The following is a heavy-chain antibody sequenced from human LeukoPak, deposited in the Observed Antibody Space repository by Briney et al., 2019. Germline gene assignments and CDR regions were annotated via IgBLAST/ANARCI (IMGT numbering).Heavy chain of an antibody. J-gene: IGHJ2*01. V-gene: IGHV4-61*02. CDR3: ARALYDFWSGDTTSSPWYFDL. CDR2: IYTSGAT. Sequence: PSETLSLTCSVSGDSVSSSDYYWTWIRQPAGKGLEWIGRIYTSGATNYNPSLKSRVTISVDTSKNQFSLKLSSVTAADTAVYYCARALYDFWSGDTTSSPWYFDLWGRGTLVTVSS. D-gene: IGHD3-3*01. CDR1: GDSVSSSDYY.